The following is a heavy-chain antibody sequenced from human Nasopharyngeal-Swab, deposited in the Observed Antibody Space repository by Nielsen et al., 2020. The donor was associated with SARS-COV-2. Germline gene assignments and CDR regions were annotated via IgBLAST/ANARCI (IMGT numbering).Heavy chain of an antibody. CDR2: MNPYSGNT. J-gene: IGHJ3*02. V-gene: IGHV1-8*01. D-gene: IGHD3-22*01. CDR1: GSTFSNYD. Sequence: ASVKVSCKASGSTFSNYDINWVRQAAGQGLEWMGWMNPYSGNTAYSPKFQGRLTMTSDTSITTAFMELSSLRSEDTAIYFCARGGYYYETRGYWAHAFDIWGQGTMVTVSS. CDR3: ARGGYYYETRGYWAHAFDI.